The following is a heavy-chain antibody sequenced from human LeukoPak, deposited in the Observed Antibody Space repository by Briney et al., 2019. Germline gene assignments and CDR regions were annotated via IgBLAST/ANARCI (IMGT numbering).Heavy chain of an antibody. J-gene: IGHJ4*02. V-gene: IGHV4-4*02. CDR3: ARSSSSWIFDY. Sequence: SETLSLTCAVSSGSISSSNWWSWVHQPPGKGLEWIGEIYHSGSTNYNPSLKSRVTISVDKSKNQFSLKLSSVTAADTAVYYCARSSSSWIFDYWGQGTLVTVSS. D-gene: IGHD6-13*01. CDR1: SGSISSSNW. CDR2: IYHSGST.